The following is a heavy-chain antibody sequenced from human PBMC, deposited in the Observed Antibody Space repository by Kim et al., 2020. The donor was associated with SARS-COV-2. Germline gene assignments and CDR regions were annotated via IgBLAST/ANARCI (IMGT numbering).Heavy chain of an antibody. J-gene: IGHJ4*02. Sequence: ASVKVSCKASGYTFTDYAMNWVRQAPGHGLEWMGWINTNTGNPTYAQGFTGQFVFSLDTSVSTAYLQISSLKAEDTAVYYCARGSLRRPIDYWGQGALVTVSS. CDR2: INTNTGNP. CDR1: GYTFTDYA. V-gene: IGHV7-4-1*02. CDR3: ARGSLRRPIDY.